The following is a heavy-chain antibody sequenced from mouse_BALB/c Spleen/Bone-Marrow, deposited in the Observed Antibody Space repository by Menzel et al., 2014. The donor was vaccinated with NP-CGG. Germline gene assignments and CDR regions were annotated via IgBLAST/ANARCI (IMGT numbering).Heavy chain of an antibody. J-gene: IGHJ4*01. CDR2: IYPGNSDT. D-gene: IGHD1-1*01. Sequence: EVQLQQSGTVLARPGASVKMSCKASGYTFTSYWMHWVKQRPGQGLEWIGAIYPGNSDTSYNQKFKGKAKLTAVTSTSTAYMDLSSLTNEDSAVYYCTRGITTVVATRAMDYWGQGTSVIVSS. V-gene: IGHV1-5*01. CDR1: GYTFTSYW. CDR3: TRGITTVVATRAMDY.